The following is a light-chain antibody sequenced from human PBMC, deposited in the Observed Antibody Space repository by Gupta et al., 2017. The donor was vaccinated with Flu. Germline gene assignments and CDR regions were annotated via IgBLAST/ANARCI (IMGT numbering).Light chain of an antibody. V-gene: IGKV1-5*03. Sequence: DFHMSQSPSILSASVGDRVTITCRASQSVGDWLAWYQAKPGKAPQVLISKASTLNGGVPSRFSGSGSGTEFTLTISSLQPDDRAVYYCQQYSSYSPTFGPGTKVELK. J-gene: IGKJ1*01. CDR3: QQYSSYSPT. CDR2: KAS. CDR1: QSVGDW.